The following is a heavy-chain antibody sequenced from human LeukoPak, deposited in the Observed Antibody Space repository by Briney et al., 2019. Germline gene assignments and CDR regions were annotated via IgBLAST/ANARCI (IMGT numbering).Heavy chain of an antibody. V-gene: IGHV4-4*07. CDR3: ARTPYCSSTSCARGVGYYFDY. D-gene: IGHD2-2*01. Sequence: PSETLSLTCTVSGGSISSYYWSWLRQPAGKGLEWIGRIYTSGSTNYNPSLKSRVTMSVDTSKNQFSLKLSSVTAADTAVYYCARTPYCSSTSCARGVGYYFDYWGQGTLVTVSS. CDR2: IYTSGST. CDR1: GGSISSYY. J-gene: IGHJ4*02.